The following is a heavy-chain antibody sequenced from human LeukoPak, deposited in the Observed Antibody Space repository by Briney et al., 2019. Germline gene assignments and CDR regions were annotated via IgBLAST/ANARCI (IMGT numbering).Heavy chain of an antibody. CDR2: IKQDGSEK. CDR3: ARAIGGSASY. Sequence: GGSLRLSCAASGFTFSNFWMHWVRLAPGKGLEWVANIKQDGSEKYYVDSVKGRFTISRDNAKNSLYLQMNSLRAEDTAVYYRARAIGGSASYWGQGTLVTVSS. V-gene: IGHV3-7*01. D-gene: IGHD3-10*01. CDR1: GFTFSNFW. J-gene: IGHJ4*02.